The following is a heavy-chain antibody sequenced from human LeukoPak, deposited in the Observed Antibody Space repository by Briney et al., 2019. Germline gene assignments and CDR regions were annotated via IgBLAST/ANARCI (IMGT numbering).Heavy chain of an antibody. CDR3: ARDVGEGRDGYNDAFDI. Sequence: SETLSLTCTVSGGSISSYCCSWIRQPAGKGLEWIGRIYTSGGTNYNPSLKSRVTMSVDTSKSQFSLKLSSVTAAGTAVYYCARDVGEGRDGYNDAFDIWGQGTMVTVSS. J-gene: IGHJ3*02. CDR1: GGSISSYC. CDR2: IYTSGGT. D-gene: IGHD5-24*01. V-gene: IGHV4-4*07.